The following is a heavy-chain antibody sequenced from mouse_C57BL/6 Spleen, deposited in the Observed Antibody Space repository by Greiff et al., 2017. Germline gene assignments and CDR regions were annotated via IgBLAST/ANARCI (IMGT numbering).Heavy chain of an antibody. Sequence: EVKLQESVAELVRPGASVKLSCTASGFNFNNTYMHWVKQRPEQGLEWIGRIDPANGNTKYAPKFQGKATITADTSSNTAYLQLSSLTSEDTAIYYCAPFMVACWGQGTLVTVSA. D-gene: IGHD1-1*01. CDR3: APFMVAC. CDR1: GFNFNNTY. J-gene: IGHJ3*01. V-gene: IGHV14-3*01. CDR2: IDPANGNT.